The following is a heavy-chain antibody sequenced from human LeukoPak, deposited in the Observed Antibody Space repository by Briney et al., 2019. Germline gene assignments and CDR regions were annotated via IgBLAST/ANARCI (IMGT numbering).Heavy chain of an antibody. CDR2: ISGSGGST. Sequence: GGSLRLSCAASGFTFSSYAMSWVRQAPGKGLEWVSAISGSGGSTYYADSVKGRFTISRDNSKNTLYLQMNSLRAEDTAVYYCAKGLGYCTNGVCYISDYWGQGTLVTVSS. V-gene: IGHV3-23*01. D-gene: IGHD2-8*01. J-gene: IGHJ4*02. CDR3: AKGLGYCTNGVCYISDY. CDR1: GFTFSSYA.